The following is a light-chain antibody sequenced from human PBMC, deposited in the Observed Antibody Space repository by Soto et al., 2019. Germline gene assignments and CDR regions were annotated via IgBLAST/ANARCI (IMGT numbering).Light chain of an antibody. Sequence: EIVLTQSSGTLSLSPGERATLSCMASQDITSNSLAWYQQKPGQSPRLLLYGASTRTTGIPERFSGSGSGADFTLTISRLEPEDFEVYYCLQYATSPYTFGQGTKLEIK. V-gene: IGKV3-20*01. CDR2: GAS. J-gene: IGKJ2*01. CDR3: LQYATSPYT. CDR1: QDITSNS.